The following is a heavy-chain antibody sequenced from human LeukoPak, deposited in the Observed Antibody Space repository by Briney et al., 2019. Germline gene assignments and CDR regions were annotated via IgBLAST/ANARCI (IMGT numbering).Heavy chain of an antibody. CDR1: GFTISRHY. V-gene: IGHV3-53*01. D-gene: IGHD7-27*01. Sequence: GGSLRLSCAASGFTISRHYLSWVRQAPGKGLEWVSVIYSGGSIYDSDSVKGRCTISRDNSKNTLYLQMNSPRAEDTAAYYCAKDGNWARFENWGQGTLVTVSS. J-gene: IGHJ4*02. CDR2: IYSGGSI. CDR3: AKDGNWARFEN.